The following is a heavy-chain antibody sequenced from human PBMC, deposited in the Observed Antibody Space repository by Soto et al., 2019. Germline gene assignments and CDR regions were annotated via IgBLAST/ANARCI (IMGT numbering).Heavy chain of an antibody. J-gene: IGHJ6*04. CDR3: ARGPCGGDCYSWYYYYGMDV. D-gene: IGHD2-21*02. Sequence: SETLSLTCAVSGYSISSGYYWGWIRPPPGKGLGWIGSIYHSGSTYYNPSLKSRVTISVDTSKNQFPLKLRSVPAADTAVYYCARGPCGGDCYSWYYYYGMDVWGKGTTVT. V-gene: IGHV4-38-2*01. CDR2: IYHSGST. CDR1: GYSISSGYY.